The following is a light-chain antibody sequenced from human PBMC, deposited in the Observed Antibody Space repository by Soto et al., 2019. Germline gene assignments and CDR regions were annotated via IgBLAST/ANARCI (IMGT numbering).Light chain of an antibody. V-gene: IGKV1-33*01. CDR2: DAS. J-gene: IGKJ3*01. CDR1: QDISNY. Sequence: DIQLTQSPSSLSASVGDRVTITCQASQDISNYLNWYQQKPGKAPKLLIYDASNLETGVPSRFSGSGSGTDFPFTISSLQPEDIATYYCQQYDNPPLVTFGPGTKVDI. CDR3: QQYDNPPLVT.